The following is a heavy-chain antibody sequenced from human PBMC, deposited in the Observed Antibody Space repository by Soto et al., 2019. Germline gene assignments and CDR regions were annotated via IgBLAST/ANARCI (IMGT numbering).Heavy chain of an antibody. V-gene: IGHV4-34*01. D-gene: IGHD6-13*01. CDR1: GGSFSGYY. J-gene: IGHJ4*02. CDR2: INHSGST. CDR3: ARGVLQQQLVRLPFDY. Sequence: SETLSLTSAVYGGSFSGYYWSWIRQPPGKGLEWTGEINHSGSTNYNPSLKSRVTISVDTSKNQFSLKLSSVTAADTAVYYCARGVLQQQLVRLPFDYWGQGTLVTVSS.